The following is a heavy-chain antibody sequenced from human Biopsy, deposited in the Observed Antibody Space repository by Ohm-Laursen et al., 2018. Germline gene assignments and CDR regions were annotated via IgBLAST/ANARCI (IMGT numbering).Heavy chain of an antibody. CDR1: GFTFEDYA. Sequence: SLRLSCSASGFTFEDYAMHWVRQVPGKGLEWVSGISWSSAHIDYADSVKGRFTISRDNAKKSLYLQMNSLRTEDTALYYCAKDLGLNYSDRFLFYYGMDVWGRGTTVTVSS. V-gene: IGHV3-9*01. CDR3: AKDLGLNYSDRFLFYYGMDV. D-gene: IGHD4-17*01. CDR2: ISWSSAHI. J-gene: IGHJ6*02.